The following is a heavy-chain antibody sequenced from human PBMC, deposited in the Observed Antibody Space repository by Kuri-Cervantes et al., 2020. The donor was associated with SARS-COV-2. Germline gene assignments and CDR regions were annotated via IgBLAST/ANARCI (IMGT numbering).Heavy chain of an antibody. CDR1: GFTFSSYA. D-gene: IGHD5-12*01. Sequence: GGSLRLSCAASGFTFSSYAMHWVRQAPGKGLEWVAVISYDGSNKYYADFVKGRFTISRDNSKSTLYLQMNSLRAEDTAVYYCAMGQNEVATINYYHYGMDVWGQGTTVTVSS. CDR2: ISYDGSNK. J-gene: IGHJ6*02. CDR3: AMGQNEVATINYYHYGMDV. V-gene: IGHV3-30*01.